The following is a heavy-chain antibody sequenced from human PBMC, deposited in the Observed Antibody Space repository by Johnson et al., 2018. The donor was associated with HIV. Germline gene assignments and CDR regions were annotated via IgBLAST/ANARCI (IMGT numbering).Heavy chain of an antibody. CDR2: IRYDGSNK. J-gene: IGHJ3*02. V-gene: IGHV3-30*02. Sequence: QVQLVESGGGVVQPGGSLRLSCAASGFTFSSHGMHWVRQAPGKGLEWVAFIRYDGSNKYYADSVKGRFTISRDNSKNTLYLQMNSLRAEDTAVYYCAISWGIWLQWDDAFDIWGQGTMVTVSS. CDR3: AISWGIWLQWDDAFDI. D-gene: IGHD5-24*01. CDR1: GFTFSSHG.